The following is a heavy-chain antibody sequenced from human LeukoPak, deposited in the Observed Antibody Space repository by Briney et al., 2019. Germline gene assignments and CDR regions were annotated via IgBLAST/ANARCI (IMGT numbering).Heavy chain of an antibody. J-gene: IGHJ6*04. V-gene: IGHV3-21*01. D-gene: IGHD4-17*01. CDR1: GFTFSSYS. Sequence: GGSLRLSCAASGFTFSSYSMNWVRQAPGKGLEWVSSISSSSSYIYYADSVKGRFTISRDNAKNSLYLQMNSLRAEDTAVYYCARDFGDYTYYYYYGMDVLGKGTTVTVSS. CDR3: ARDFGDYTYYYYYGMDV. CDR2: ISSSSSYI.